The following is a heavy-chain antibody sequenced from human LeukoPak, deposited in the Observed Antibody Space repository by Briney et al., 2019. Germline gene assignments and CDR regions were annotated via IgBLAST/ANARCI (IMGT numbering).Heavy chain of an antibody. CDR2: ISRSGDSI. CDR3: VTLGGGTGQYFQH. J-gene: IGHJ1*01. CDR1: GFTFGDYA. V-gene: IGHV3-48*03. Sequence: GGSLRLSCTASGFTFGDYAMSWVRQAPGKGLEWVSYISRSGDSIYYADSVKGRFTISRDNAKNSLYLQMNRTRGHDTSVYYCVTLGGGTGQYFQHWGQGTLVTVSS. D-gene: IGHD1-26*01.